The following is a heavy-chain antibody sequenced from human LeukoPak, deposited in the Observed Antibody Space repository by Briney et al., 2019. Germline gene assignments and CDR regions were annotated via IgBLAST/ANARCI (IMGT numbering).Heavy chain of an antibody. V-gene: IGHV1-69*01. D-gene: IGHD5-18*01. CDR3: ARGIADNRGYRFATRYYYYYMDV. CDR2: IIPIFGTA. CDR1: GGTFSSYA. Sequence: SVKVSCKASGGTFSSYAISWVRQAPGQGLEWMGGIIPIFGTANYAQKFQGRVTITADESTSTAYMELSSLRSEDTAVYYCARGIADNRGYRFATRYYYYYMDVWGKGTTVTVSS. J-gene: IGHJ6*03.